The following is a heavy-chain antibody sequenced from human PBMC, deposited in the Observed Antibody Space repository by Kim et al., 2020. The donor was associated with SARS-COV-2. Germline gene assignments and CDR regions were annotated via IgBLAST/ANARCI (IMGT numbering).Heavy chain of an antibody. CDR1: GGSISSSSYN. CDR3: TKWSTVTYGLFDS. D-gene: IGHD4-17*01. V-gene: IGHV4-39*01. J-gene: IGHJ4*02. CDR2: VYYTGSA. Sequence: SETLSLTCTVSGGSISSSSYNWGWIRQPPGEGLEWIGNVYYTGSAYYNPSIKSRATISVDTSKNQFSLKLNFVTAADTAMYYCTKWSTVTYGLFDSWGQGALVTVSS.